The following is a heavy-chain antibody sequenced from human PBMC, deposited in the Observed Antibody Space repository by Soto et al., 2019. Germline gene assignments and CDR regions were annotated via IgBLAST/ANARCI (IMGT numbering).Heavy chain of an antibody. CDR1: GFTFSSYA. CDR2: ISGSGGST. D-gene: IGHD2-2*01. CDR3: AKETYCSSTSCSPRGYYYYMDV. Sequence: GGSLRLSCAASGFTFSSYAMSWVRQAPGKGLEWVSAISGSGGSTYYADSVKGRLTISRDNSKNTLYLQMNSLRAEDTAVYYCAKETYCSSTSCSPRGYYYYMDVWGKGTTVTVSS. J-gene: IGHJ6*03. V-gene: IGHV3-23*01.